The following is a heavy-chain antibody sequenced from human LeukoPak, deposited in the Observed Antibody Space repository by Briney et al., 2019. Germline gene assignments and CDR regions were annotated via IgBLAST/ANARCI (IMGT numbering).Heavy chain of an antibody. D-gene: IGHD1-26*01. CDR3: ARVGSGSYSEDLGY. Sequence: PGGSLRLSCAASGFTFISYGMSWVRQAPGKGLEWVAVISYDGCNKYYADSVKGRVTISRENSKNTLYLQMNSLRAEDTAVYYCARVGSGSYSEDLGYWGQGTLVTVSS. CDR1: GFTFISYG. CDR2: ISYDGCNK. J-gene: IGHJ4*02. V-gene: IGHV3-33*05.